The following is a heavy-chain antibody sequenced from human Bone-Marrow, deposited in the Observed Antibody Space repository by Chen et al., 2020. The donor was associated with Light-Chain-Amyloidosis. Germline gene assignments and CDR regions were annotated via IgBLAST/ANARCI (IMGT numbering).Heavy chain of an antibody. CDR1: GGSISSSSYY. Sequence: QLQLQESGPGLVKPSETLSLTCTVSGGSISSSSYYWGWIRQPPGKGLEWIGEINHSGSPNYNPSLKSRVTILVDTSKNQLSLKLRSVTAADTALYYCAREPSGTWGFDRWGQGTLVTVSS. V-gene: IGHV4-39*07. CDR3: AREPSGTWGFDR. J-gene: IGHJ4*02. D-gene: IGHD3-3*01. CDR2: INHSGSP.